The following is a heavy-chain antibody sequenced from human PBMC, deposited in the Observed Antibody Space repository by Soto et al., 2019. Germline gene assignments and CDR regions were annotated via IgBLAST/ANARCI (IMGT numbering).Heavy chain of an antibody. CDR2: IKSKTDGGTT. D-gene: IGHD5-12*01. CDR3: TTCSRGYDSLYQPLLKNSYYYYGMDV. J-gene: IGHJ6*02. Sequence: GGSLRLSCAASGFTFSNAWMNWVRQAPGKGLEWVGRIKSKTDGGTTDYAAPVKGRFTISRDDSKNTLYLQMNSLKTEDTAVYYCTTCSRGYDSLYQPLLKNSYYYYGMDVWGQGTTVTVSS. CDR1: GFTFSNAW. V-gene: IGHV3-15*07.